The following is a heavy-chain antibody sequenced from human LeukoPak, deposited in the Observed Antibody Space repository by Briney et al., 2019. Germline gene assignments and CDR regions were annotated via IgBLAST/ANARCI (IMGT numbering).Heavy chain of an antibody. CDR3: ARDTLRTGIAVASFDY. J-gene: IGHJ4*02. V-gene: IGHV1-18*01. CDR1: GYTFTSYG. Sequence: ASVKVSCKASGYTFTSYGISWVRQAPGQGLEWMGWISAYNGNTNYAQKLQGRVTMTTDTSTSTAYMELRSLRSDDTAVYYCARDTLRTGIAVASFDYWGQGTLVTVSS. CDR2: ISAYNGNT. D-gene: IGHD6-19*01.